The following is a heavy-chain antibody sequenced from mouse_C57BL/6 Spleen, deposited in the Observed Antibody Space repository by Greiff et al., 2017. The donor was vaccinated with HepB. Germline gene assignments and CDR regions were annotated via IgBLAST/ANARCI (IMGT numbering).Heavy chain of an antibody. Sequence: EVKLVESGGGLVKPGGSLKLSCAASGFTFSSYAMSWVRQTPEKRLEWVATISDGGSYTNYPDNVKGRFTISRDNAKNNLYLQISHLKSEDTAMYYCARETTTVVASYYAMDYWGQGTSVTVSS. CDR1: GFTFSSYA. J-gene: IGHJ4*01. CDR3: ARETTTVVASYYAMDY. D-gene: IGHD1-1*01. CDR2: ISDGGSYT. V-gene: IGHV5-4*01.